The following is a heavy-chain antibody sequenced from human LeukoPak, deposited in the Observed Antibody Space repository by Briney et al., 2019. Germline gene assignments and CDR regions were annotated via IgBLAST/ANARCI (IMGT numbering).Heavy chain of an antibody. CDR2: IIPIFGTA. V-gene: IGHV1-69*06. CDR1: GYTFTSYY. J-gene: IGHJ5*02. D-gene: IGHD1-1*01. CDR3: ARGTCGTTGTTRWFDP. Sequence: GASVKVSCKASGYTFTSYYMHWVRQAPGQGLEWMGGIIPIFGTANYAQKFQGRVTITADKSTSTAYMELSSLRSEDTAVYYCARGTCGTTGTTRWFDPWGQGTLVTVSS.